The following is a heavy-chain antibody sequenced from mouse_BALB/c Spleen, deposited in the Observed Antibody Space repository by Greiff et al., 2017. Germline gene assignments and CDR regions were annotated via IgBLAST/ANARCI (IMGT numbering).Heavy chain of an antibody. CDR3: ARTTTAPYYGMDY. Sequence: VQLQQSGAELARPGASVKLSCKASGYPFTSYWMQWVKQRPGQGLEWIGAIYPGDGDTRYTQKFKGKATLTADKSSSTAYMQLSSLASEDSAVYYCARTTTAPYYGMDYWGQGTSVTVSA. V-gene: IGHV1-87*01. J-gene: IGHJ4*01. CDR1: GYPFTSYW. CDR2: IYPGDGDT. D-gene: IGHD1-2*01.